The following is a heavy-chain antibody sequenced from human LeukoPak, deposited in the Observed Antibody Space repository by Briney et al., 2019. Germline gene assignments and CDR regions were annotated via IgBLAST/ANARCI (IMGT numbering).Heavy chain of an antibody. CDR3: ARAEYYDFWSGYRGPADY. V-gene: IGHV3-64*01. CDR1: GFILSSYT. D-gene: IGHD3-3*01. J-gene: IGHJ4*02. CDR2: ISSNGGST. Sequence: GGSLRLSCAASGFILSSYTMNWVRQAPGKGLEYVSAISSNGGSTYYANSVKGRFTISRDNSKNTLYLQMGSLRAEDMAVYYCARAEYYDFWSGYRGPADYWGQGTLVTVSS.